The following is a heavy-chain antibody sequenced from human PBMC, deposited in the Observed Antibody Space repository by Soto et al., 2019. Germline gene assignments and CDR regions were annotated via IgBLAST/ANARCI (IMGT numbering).Heavy chain of an antibody. CDR3: ARDYRLHLGELDY. Sequence: GGSLRLSCAASGFTFSSYGMHWVRQAPGKGLEWVAVIWYDGSNKYYADSVKGRFTISRDNSKNTLYLQMNSLRAEDTAVYYCARDYRLHLGELDYWGQGTLVTVSS. D-gene: IGHD3-16*01. V-gene: IGHV3-33*01. CDR2: IWYDGSNK. CDR1: GFTFSSYG. J-gene: IGHJ4*02.